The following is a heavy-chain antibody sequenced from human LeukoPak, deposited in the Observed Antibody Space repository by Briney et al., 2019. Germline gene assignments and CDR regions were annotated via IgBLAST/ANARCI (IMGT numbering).Heavy chain of an antibody. CDR3: YYDFWSGYLRFPFDY. CDR2: IKQDGSEK. D-gene: IGHD3-3*01. Sequence: GGSLRLSCAASGFTFSSYWMSWVRQAPGKGLEWVANIKQDGSEKYYVDSVKGRFTISRDNAKNSLYLQMNSLRAEDTAVYYCYYDFWSGYLRFPFDYWGQGTLVTVSS. J-gene: IGHJ4*02. CDR1: GFTFSSYW. V-gene: IGHV3-7*01.